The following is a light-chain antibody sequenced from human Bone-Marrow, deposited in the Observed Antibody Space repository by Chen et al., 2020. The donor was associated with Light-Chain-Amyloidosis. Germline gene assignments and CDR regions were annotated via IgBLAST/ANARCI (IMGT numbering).Light chain of an antibody. CDR1: SGSIAPND. CDR3: QSYQGSSQGV. Sequence: NFMRTTPHSVSESPGKTVSIPCTRSSGSIAPNDVQWYQQRPGSSPTTVIYEDYQRPSGVPDRFSGSIDRYSNSASLTISVLKTEDESDYYCQSYQGSSQGVFGGGTKLTVL. CDR2: EDY. V-gene: IGLV6-57*01. J-gene: IGLJ3*02.